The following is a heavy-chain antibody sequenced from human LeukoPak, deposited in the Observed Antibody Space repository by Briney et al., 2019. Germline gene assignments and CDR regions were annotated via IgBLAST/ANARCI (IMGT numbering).Heavy chain of an antibody. CDR1: GFTFSDYW. D-gene: IGHD1-20*01. CDR2: IKQDGNEK. V-gene: IGHV3-7*03. CDR3: ARYNWTGAFDI. Sequence: GGSLRLSCVASGFTFSDYWMTWVRQAPGTGLEWVANIKQDGNEKYYVDSVKGRFTISRDNAKNSLHLQMDNLRAEDTAVYYCARYNWTGAFDIWGQGTMVTVSS. J-gene: IGHJ3*02.